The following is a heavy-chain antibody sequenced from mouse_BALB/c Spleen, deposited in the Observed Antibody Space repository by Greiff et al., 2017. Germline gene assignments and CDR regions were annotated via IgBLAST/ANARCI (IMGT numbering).Heavy chain of an antibody. CDR2: ISTYYGEA. CDR1: GYTFTDYA. Sequence: QVQLQQSGAELVRPGVSVKISCKGSGYTFTDYAMHWVKQSHAKSLEWIGVISTYYGEASYNQKFKGKATMTVDKSSSTAYMELARLTSEDSAIYYCARAEGLDYWGQGTTLTVSS. CDR3: ARAEGLDY. J-gene: IGHJ2*01. V-gene: IGHV1S137*01.